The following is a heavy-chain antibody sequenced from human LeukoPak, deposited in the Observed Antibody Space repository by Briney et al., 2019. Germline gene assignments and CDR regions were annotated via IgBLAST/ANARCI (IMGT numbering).Heavy chain of an antibody. Sequence: SETLSLTCAASGGSFSGHYWSWIRQRPGEGLEWIGEINDSGSTKYNPSLKSRVTISADTSKNQFSLKLSSVTAADTAVYYCAKNNWFDPWGQGTLVTVSS. V-gene: IGHV4-34*01. J-gene: IGHJ5*02. CDR3: AKNNWFDP. CDR1: GGSFSGHY. CDR2: INDSGST.